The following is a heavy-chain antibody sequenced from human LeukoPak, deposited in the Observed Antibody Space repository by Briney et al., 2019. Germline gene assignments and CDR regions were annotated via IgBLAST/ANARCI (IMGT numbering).Heavy chain of an antibody. J-gene: IGHJ4*02. V-gene: IGHV3-30*18. CDR2: ISYDGSNK. D-gene: IGHD6-19*01. Sequence: GGSLRLSCAASGFIFSNYGMHWVRQTPGKGLEWVAGISYDGSNKYYAESVRGRFAISRDNSKNTLSLQMNSLRSVDMAVYYCTKPTGSGGGLDYWGQGTLVTVSS. CDR1: GFIFSNYG. CDR3: TKPTGSGGGLDY.